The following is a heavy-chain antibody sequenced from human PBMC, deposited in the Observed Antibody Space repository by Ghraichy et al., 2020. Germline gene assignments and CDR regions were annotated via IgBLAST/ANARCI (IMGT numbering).Heavy chain of an antibody. CDR2: INGDGSRI. CDR1: GFTFSSHW. V-gene: IGHV3-74*03. Sequence: GGSLRLSCAASGFTFSSHWMHWVRQVPGKGLMWVLCINGDGSRIMYAESVKGRFTISRDNAKNTLYLLMTSLRADDTAVYYCVRGSGNSPPLFDYWGQGTLVTVSS. J-gene: IGHJ4*02. D-gene: IGHD4-23*01. CDR3: VRGSGNSPPLFDY.